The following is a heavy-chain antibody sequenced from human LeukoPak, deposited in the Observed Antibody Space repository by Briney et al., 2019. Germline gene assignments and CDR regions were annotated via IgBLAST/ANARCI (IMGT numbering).Heavy chain of an antibody. CDR2: IYYSGST. V-gene: IGHV4-59*01. CDR1: GGSISSYY. D-gene: IGHD4-17*01. Sequence: SETLSLTCTVSGGSISSYYWSWIRQPPGKGLEWIGSIYYSGSTNYNPSLKSRVTISVDTSKSQFSLKLSSVTAADTAVYYCARSDYGAYYYYMDVWGEGTTVTVSS. J-gene: IGHJ6*03. CDR3: ARSDYGAYYYYMDV.